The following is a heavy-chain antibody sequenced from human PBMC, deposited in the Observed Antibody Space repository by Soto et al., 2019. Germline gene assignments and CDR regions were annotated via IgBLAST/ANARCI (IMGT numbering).Heavy chain of an antibody. D-gene: IGHD5-18*01. CDR1: GFTFSSYG. CDR2: IWYDGSNK. CDR3: ARDQGRGYSYGFDY. Sequence: GGSLRLSCAASGFTFSSYGMHWVRQAPGKGLEWVAVIWYDGSNKYYADSVKGRFTISRDNSKNTLYLQMNGLRAEDTAVYYCARDQGRGYSYGFDYWGQGTLVTVSS. J-gene: IGHJ4*02. V-gene: IGHV3-33*01.